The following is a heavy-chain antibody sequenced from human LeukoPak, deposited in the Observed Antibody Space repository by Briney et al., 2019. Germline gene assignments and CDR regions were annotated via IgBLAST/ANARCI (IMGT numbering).Heavy chain of an antibody. CDR2: IYPGDSDT. V-gene: IGHV5-51*01. CDR1: GYSFTSYW. Sequence: GESLKISCKGSGYSFTSYWIGWVRPMPGKGLEWMGIIYPGDSDTRYSPSFQGQVTISADKSISTAYLQWSSLKASDTAMYYCARSIQLWPTGFDYWGQGTLVTVSS. CDR3: ARSIQLWPTGFDY. J-gene: IGHJ4*02. D-gene: IGHD5-18*01.